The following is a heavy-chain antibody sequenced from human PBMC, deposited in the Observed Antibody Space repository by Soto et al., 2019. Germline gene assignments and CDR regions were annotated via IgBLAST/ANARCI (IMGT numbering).Heavy chain of an antibody. CDR3: AKDATGIFPYNWFDP. J-gene: IGHJ5*02. Sequence: PGGSLRLSCAASGFTFSSYGMHWVRQAPGKGLEWVAVISYDGSNKYYADSVKGRFTISRDNSKNTLYLQMNSLRAEDTAVYYCAKDATGIFPYNWFDPWGQGTLVTVSS. CDR1: GFTFSSYG. V-gene: IGHV3-30*18. CDR2: ISYDGSNK. D-gene: IGHD1-20*01.